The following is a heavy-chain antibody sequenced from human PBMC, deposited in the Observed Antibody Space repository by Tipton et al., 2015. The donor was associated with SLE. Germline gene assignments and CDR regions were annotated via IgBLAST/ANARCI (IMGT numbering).Heavy chain of an antibody. D-gene: IGHD3-10*01. CDR1: GYSMSTGYY. Sequence: TLSLTCTVSGYSMSTGYYWGWIRQPPRKGPEWIGNIYHSGTTSYNPSLKSRVTILVDTSKNQFSLRLSSVTAADTAVYYCARGKVTMVRGIMGAFDIWGQGAMVTVSS. V-gene: IGHV4-38-2*02. CDR2: IYHSGTT. CDR3: ARGKVTMVRGIMGAFDI. J-gene: IGHJ3*02.